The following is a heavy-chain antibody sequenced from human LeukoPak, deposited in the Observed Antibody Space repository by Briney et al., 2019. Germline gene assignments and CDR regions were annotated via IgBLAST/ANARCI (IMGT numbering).Heavy chain of an antibody. CDR1: GGSINTGNW. D-gene: IGHD6-19*01. CDR3: ARDQVAGLPLFDL. V-gene: IGHV4-4*02. Sequence: SGTLSLTCAVSGGSINTGNWWSWVRQTPGKGLEWIGEIYHSGSTDYNPSLKSRVTISVDTSKNQFSLKLSSVTAADTAVYYCARDQVAGLPLFDLWGRGTLVTVSS. J-gene: IGHJ2*01. CDR2: IYHSGST.